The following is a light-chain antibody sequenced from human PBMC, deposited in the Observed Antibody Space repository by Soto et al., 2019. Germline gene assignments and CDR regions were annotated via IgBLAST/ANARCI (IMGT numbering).Light chain of an antibody. J-gene: IGLJ2*01. Sequence: QSALTQPASVSGSPGQSITISCTGSSSDVGSHNLVSWYQQYPGKAPKLMIFEANKRPSGVSDRFSGSKSGNTAFLTVSGLQADDEADYYCCSYVGTSTIFGGGTKVTVL. V-gene: IGLV2-23*01. CDR2: EAN. CDR3: CSYVGTSTI. CDR1: SSDVGSHNL.